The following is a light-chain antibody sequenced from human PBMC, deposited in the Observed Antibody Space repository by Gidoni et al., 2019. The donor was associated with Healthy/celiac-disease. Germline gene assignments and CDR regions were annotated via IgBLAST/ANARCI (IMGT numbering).Light chain of an antibody. CDR1: SSNIGNNY. J-gene: IGLJ2*01. Sequence: QSVLTHPPSVSAAPGQKVTIPFSGSSSNIGNNYVSWYQQLPRTAPKLLIYETNKPPSGIPDRFSGSTSGTSATLGITGLQTGDEADYYCGTWDSCLSAVVFGGGTKLTVL. V-gene: IGLV1-51*02. CDR2: ETN. CDR3: GTWDSCLSAVV.